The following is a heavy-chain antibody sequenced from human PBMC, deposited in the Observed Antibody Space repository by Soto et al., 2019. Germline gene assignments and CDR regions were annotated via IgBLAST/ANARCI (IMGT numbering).Heavy chain of an antibody. CDR3: ARQRTIAIRGGNYYSYGMDV. J-gene: IGHJ6*02. V-gene: IGHV3-74*01. CDR1: GSIFSSYW. Sequence: EVQLVESGGGLVQPGGSLRLSCAGSGSIFSSYWMNWVRQAPGKGLVWVSRLHSDGRTTSYADSVKGRFTISRDNAKNTLYLQMNSLRAEDTAVYYCARQRTIAIRGGNYYSYGMDVWGQGTTVTVSS. CDR2: LHSDGRTT. D-gene: IGHD2-21*01.